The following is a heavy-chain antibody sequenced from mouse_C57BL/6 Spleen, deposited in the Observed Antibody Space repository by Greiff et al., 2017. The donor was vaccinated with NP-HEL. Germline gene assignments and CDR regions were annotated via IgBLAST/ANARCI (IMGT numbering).Heavy chain of an antibody. Sequence: VKLMESGPGLVAPSQSLSITCTVSGFSLTSYAISWVRPPPGKGLEWLGVIWTGGGTNYNSALKSRLSISQDTSKSQVFLIMNSLQTDDTARYYCARNFLGLDYWGQGTTLTVSS. V-gene: IGHV2-9-1*01. CDR1: GFSLTSYA. CDR3: ARNFLGLDY. CDR2: IWTGGGT. D-gene: IGHD4-1*01. J-gene: IGHJ2*01.